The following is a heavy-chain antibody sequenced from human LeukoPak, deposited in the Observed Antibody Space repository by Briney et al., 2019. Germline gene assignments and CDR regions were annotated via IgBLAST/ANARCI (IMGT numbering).Heavy chain of an antibody. CDR1: GFTFSDYY. D-gene: IGHD3-3*01. CDR3: ARDISYYDFFYYYYYLDV. Sequence: GGSLRLSCAASGFTFSDYYMSWIRQAPGKGLEWVSYISSSGSTIYYADSVKGRFTISRDNAKNSLYLQMNSLRAEDTAVYYCARDISYYDFFYYYYYLDVWGKGTTVTVSS. V-gene: IGHV3-11*04. J-gene: IGHJ6*03. CDR2: ISSSGSTI.